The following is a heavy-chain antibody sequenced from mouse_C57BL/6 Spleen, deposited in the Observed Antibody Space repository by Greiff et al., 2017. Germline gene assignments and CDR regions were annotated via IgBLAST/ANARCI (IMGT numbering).Heavy chain of an antibody. J-gene: IGHJ4*01. Sequence: VKLMESGPGLVQPSQSLSITCTVSGFSLTSYGVHWVRQSPGKGLEWLGVIWSGGSTDYNAAFISRLSISKDNSKSQVFFKMNSLQADDTAIYYCARIYYGNPRGAMDYWGQGTSVTVSS. CDR2: IWSGGST. CDR1: GFSLTSYG. D-gene: IGHD2-1*01. V-gene: IGHV2-2*01. CDR3: ARIYYGNPRGAMDY.